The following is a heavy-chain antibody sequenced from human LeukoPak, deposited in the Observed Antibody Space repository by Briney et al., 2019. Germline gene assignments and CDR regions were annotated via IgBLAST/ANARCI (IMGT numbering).Heavy chain of an antibody. J-gene: IGHJ6*02. V-gene: IGHV4-59*01. CDR1: VGSISSNH. D-gene: IGHD4-17*01. CDR3: AGCHTGTPPRMDF. Sequence: PSETLSLTCTVSVGSISSNHWNWIRQPPGKGLECIGYIYYTGSTNYNPSLKSRVTISVDTSKNQFSLKLSSVTAADTAVYYCAGCHTGTPPRMDFWGQGTTVTVSS. CDR2: IYYTGST.